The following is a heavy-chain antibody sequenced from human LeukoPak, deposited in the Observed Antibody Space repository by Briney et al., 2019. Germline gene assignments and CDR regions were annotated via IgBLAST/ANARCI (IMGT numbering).Heavy chain of an antibody. CDR1: GFTFSSYS. D-gene: IGHD1-26*01. CDR2: ISSSSSYI. J-gene: IGHJ5*02. CDR3: ARDVIVGATS. Sequence: GGSLRLSCAASGFTFSSYSMNWVRQAPGKGLEWVSSISSSSSYIYYADSVKGRFTISRDNAKNSLYLQMNGLRAEDTAVYYCARDVIVGATSWGQGTLVTVSS. V-gene: IGHV3-21*01.